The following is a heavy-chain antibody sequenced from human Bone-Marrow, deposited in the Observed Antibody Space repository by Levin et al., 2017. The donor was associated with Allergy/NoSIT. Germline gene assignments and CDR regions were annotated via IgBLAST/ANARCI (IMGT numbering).Heavy chain of an antibody. Sequence: GESLKISCAASGFTFSSYSMNWVRQAPGKGLEWVSSISSSSSYIYYADSVKGRFTISRDNAKNSLYLQMNSLRAEDTAVYYCARDITPNWNDEPSEALDYWGQGTLVTVSS. D-gene: IGHD1-1*01. V-gene: IGHV3-21*01. CDR1: GFTFSSYS. J-gene: IGHJ4*02. CDR2: ISSSSSYI. CDR3: ARDITPNWNDEPSEALDY.